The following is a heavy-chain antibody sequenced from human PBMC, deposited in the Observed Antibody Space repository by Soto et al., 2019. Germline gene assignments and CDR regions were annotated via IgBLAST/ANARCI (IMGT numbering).Heavy chain of an antibody. Sequence: QIALKESGPTLVKPSQTLTLTCTFSGFSFSTTGAGVGWIRQPPGKPLEWLALIFWNDAKRYSPSLRSRLTIIKDTSKNQVVLTMTNVDPVDTATYYCAYRRGSSSSGGNFDYWGQGTPVTVYS. CDR2: IFWNDAK. CDR1: GFSFSTTGAG. J-gene: IGHJ4*02. D-gene: IGHD6-6*01. V-gene: IGHV2-5*01. CDR3: AYRRGSSSSGGNFDY.